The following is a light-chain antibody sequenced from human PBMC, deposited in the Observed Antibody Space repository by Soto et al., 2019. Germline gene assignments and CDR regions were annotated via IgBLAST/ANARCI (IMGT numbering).Light chain of an antibody. CDR2: EDD. Sequence: QSVLTQPASVSASPGQSITISCTGSSSDIDSYKFVSWYQELPGKAPKLIIYEDDYRPPEISSRFSGSKSGNTASLTISGVQVDDESHYFCCSYTRANTWVFGGGTKLTVL. V-gene: IGLV2-14*01. CDR1: SSDIDSYKF. CDR3: CSYTRANTWV. J-gene: IGLJ3*02.